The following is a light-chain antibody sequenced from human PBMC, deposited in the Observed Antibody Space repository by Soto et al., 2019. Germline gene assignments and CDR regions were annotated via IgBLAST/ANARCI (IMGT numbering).Light chain of an antibody. V-gene: IGLV3-21*04. J-gene: IGLJ2*01. CDR3: QVWDRSSDHVI. CDR1: NIGSKS. Sequence: SYELTQSPSMSVAPGKTARITCGGNNIGSKSVHWFQQKSGQAPVLVIYYDTGRPSGIPERFSGSNFGDTATLTISRVAVGDEADYYCQVWDRSSDHVIFGGGTKLTVL. CDR2: YDT.